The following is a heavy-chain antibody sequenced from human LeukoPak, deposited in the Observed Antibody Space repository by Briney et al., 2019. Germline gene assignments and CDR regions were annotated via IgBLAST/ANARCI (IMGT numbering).Heavy chain of an antibody. CDR1: GGSISSSSYY. CDR2: IYYSGST. CDR3: ARGPSGESGHDC. Sequence: PSETLSLTCTVSGGSISSSSYYWGWIRPPPGKGLEWTGSIYYSGSTYYNPSHKSRVNISVDTPNNQFSLKLSSVTAADTAVYYCARGPSGESGHDCWLQGSPVTVSS. D-gene: IGHD3-10*01. V-gene: IGHV4-39*01. J-gene: IGHJ4*02.